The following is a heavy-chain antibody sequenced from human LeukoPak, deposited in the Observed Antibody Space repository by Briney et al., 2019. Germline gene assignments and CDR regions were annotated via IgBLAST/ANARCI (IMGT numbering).Heavy chain of an antibody. CDR1: GFTLSSYA. J-gene: IGHJ4*02. CDR2: MTGSGGST. D-gene: IGHD6-13*01. V-gene: IGHV3-23*01. CDR3: AKGLSSSSPYYFDY. Sequence: GGSLRLSCAASGFTLSSYAMSWVRQAPGKGLEWVSTMTGSGGSTYYADSVKGRSTISRDNSKNTLYLQMNSLRAEDTAVYYCAKGLSSSSPYYFDYWGQGTLVTVSS.